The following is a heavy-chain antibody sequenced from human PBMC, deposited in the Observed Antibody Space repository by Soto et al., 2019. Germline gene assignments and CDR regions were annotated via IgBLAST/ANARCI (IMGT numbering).Heavy chain of an antibody. CDR3: ARNDYGDYVIAFDI. D-gene: IGHD4-17*01. CDR2: ISSSSSYI. CDR1: GFTFSSYS. Sequence: GGSLRLSCAASGFTFSSYSMNWVRQAPGKGLEWVSSISSSSSYIYYADSVKGRFTISRDNAKNSLYLQMNSLRAEDTAVYYCARNDYGDYVIAFDIWGQGTMVTVSS. J-gene: IGHJ3*02. V-gene: IGHV3-21*01.